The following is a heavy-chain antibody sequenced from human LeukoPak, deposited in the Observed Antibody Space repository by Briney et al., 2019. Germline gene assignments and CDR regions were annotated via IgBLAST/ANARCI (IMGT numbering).Heavy chain of an antibody. V-gene: IGHV3-7*04. CDR3: AKGLRWCAN. CDR1: GITFSTSW. D-gene: IGHD4-23*01. CDR2: IKQDGSEK. Sequence: GGSLRLSCAASGITFSTSWMSWVRQAPGKGLECVANIKQDGSEKYYVDSVKGRFTTSRDNAKNSLYLQMNSLTAEDTAVYYCAKGLRWCANWGQGTVVTVSS. J-gene: IGHJ4*02.